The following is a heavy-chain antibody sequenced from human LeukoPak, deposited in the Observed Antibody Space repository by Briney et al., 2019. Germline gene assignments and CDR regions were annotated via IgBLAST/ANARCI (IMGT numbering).Heavy chain of an antibody. V-gene: IGHV5-51*01. CDR1: GYSFTSSW. CDR2: IYAGDSDT. CDR3: GRQWMGGYCSSTTCYFDGFDI. J-gene: IGHJ3*02. Sequence: GGSLKISCKGSGYSFTSSWIGWVRQMPGKGLEWMGIIYAGDSDTRYSPSFQGQVTISADKSIYTAYLQWSSLKASDTAMYYCGRQWMGGYCSSTTCYFDGFDIWGQGTMVTVSS. D-gene: IGHD2-2*01.